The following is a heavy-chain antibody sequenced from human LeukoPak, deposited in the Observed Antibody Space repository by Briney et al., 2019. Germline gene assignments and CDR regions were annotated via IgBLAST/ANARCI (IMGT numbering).Heavy chain of an antibody. J-gene: IGHJ4*02. Sequence: GRSLRLSCAASGFTFSSYGMHWVRQAPGKGLEWVAVISYDGSNKYYADSVKGRFTISRDNSNDTLHLQMNSLRAEDTAVYYCARDRSGGGYNMAQGYWGQGTLVTVSS. V-gene: IGHV3-30*03. CDR1: GFTFSSYG. D-gene: IGHD5-24*01. CDR3: ARDRSGGGYNMAQGY. CDR2: ISYDGSNK.